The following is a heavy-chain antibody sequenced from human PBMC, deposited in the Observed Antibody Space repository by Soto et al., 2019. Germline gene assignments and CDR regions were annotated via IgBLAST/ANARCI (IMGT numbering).Heavy chain of an antibody. V-gene: IGHV3-23*01. CDR2: IIDSGAST. J-gene: IGHJ6*02. Sequence: SGGSLRLSCAASGFTFSSCAMGWVRQAPGKGLEWVSDIIDSGASTYYADSVKGRFTISRDNSKSTLYLQMNSLRAEDTALYYWEKEKSYYSYSGGDVWGQETTFTVPS. CDR3: EKEKSYYSYSGGDV. CDR1: GFTFSSCA.